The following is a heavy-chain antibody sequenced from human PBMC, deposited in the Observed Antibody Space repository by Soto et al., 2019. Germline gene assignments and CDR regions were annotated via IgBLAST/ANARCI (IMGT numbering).Heavy chain of an antibody. V-gene: IGHV3-74*01. D-gene: IGHD2-8*01. CDR3: ERGCSNGSCFGSF. CDR1: GFTFSSYW. J-gene: IGHJ4*02. CDR2: INRDGSST. Sequence: GGSLRLSCAASGFTFSSYWMHWVRQAPGKGLVWVSRINRDGSSTNYADSVKGRFTISRDNAKNTLYLQMNSLRAGDTAVYYCERGCSNGSCFGSFWGQGTLVTVSS.